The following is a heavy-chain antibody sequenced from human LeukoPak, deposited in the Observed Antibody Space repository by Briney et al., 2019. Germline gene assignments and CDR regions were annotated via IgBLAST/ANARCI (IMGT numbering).Heavy chain of an antibody. CDR2: IIPIFGIA. CDR3: ARLVPTTVVTPGYYYGMDV. Sequence: SVKVSCKASGGTFSSYAISWVRQAPGQGLEWMGRIIPIFGIANYAQKFQGRVTITADKSTSTAYMELSSLRSEDTAVYCCARLVPTTVVTPGYYYGMDVWGQGTTVTVSS. V-gene: IGHV1-69*04. D-gene: IGHD4-23*01. CDR1: GGTFSSYA. J-gene: IGHJ6*02.